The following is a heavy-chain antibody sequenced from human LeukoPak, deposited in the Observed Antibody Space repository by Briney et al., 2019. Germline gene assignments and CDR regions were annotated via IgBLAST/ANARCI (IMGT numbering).Heavy chain of an antibody. D-gene: IGHD5-18*01. CDR2: IYYSGST. CDR3: ARISDTAMDY. V-gene: IGHV4-39*07. CDR1: GGSISSSSYY. Sequence: PSETLSLTCTVSGGSISSSSYYWGWIRQPPGKGLEWIGSIYYSGSTYYNPSLKSRVTISVDTSKNQFSLKLSSVTAADTAVYYCARISDTAMDYWGQGTLVTVSS. J-gene: IGHJ4*02.